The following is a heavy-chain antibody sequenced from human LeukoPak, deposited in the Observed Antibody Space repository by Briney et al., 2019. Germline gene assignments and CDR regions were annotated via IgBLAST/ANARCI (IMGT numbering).Heavy chain of an antibody. Sequence: ASVKVSCKASGYTFTGYYMHWVRQAPGQGLEWMGRINPNSGGTNYAQKFQGRVTVTRDTSISTAYMELSRLRSDDTAVYCCAVAGYSSSWALAAFDIWGQGTMVTVSS. V-gene: IGHV1-2*06. J-gene: IGHJ3*02. CDR1: GYTFTGYY. CDR2: INPNSGGT. D-gene: IGHD6-13*01. CDR3: AVAGYSSSWALAAFDI.